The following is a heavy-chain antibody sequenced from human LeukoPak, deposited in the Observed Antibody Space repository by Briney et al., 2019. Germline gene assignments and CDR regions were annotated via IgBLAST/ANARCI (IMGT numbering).Heavy chain of an antibody. D-gene: IGHD6-19*01. CDR2: IWYDGSNK. CDR1: GFTFSGYA. CDR3: ARDGGSGWYGSI. V-gene: IGHV3-33*08. J-gene: IGHJ3*02. Sequence: PGGSLRLSCAASGFTFSGYALHWVRQAPGKGLEWVAVIWYDGSNKYYADSVKGRFTISRDNSKNTLYLQMNSLRAEDTAVYYCARDGGSGWYGSIWGQGTMVTVSS.